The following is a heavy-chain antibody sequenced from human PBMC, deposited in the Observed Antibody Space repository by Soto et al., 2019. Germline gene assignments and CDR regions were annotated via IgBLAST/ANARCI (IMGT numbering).Heavy chain of an antibody. Sequence: QVQLVESGGGVVQPGRSLRLSCAASGFTFSSYGMHWVRQAPGKGLEWVAVIWYDGSNKYYADSVKGRFTISRDNSKNPLYLQMNSLRAEDTAVYYCARGEFDYGDYDPFDYWGQGTLVTVSS. J-gene: IGHJ4*02. CDR2: IWYDGSNK. CDR1: GFTFSSYG. CDR3: ARGEFDYGDYDPFDY. V-gene: IGHV3-33*01. D-gene: IGHD4-17*01.